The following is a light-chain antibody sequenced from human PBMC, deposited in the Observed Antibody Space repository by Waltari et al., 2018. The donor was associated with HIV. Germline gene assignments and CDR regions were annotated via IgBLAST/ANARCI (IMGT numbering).Light chain of an antibody. J-gene: IGLJ3*02. CDR1: SSNIGAGSD. Sequence: QSVLTQPPSVSGAPGQRVTISCTGGSSNIGAGSDVHWYQQLPGTAPKLLIHDNINRPSGVPDRSSGSRTGTSASLDITGLQAEDEADYYCQSYDTRLSAWVFGGGTKLTVL. V-gene: IGLV1-40*01. CDR3: QSYDTRLSAWV. CDR2: DNI.